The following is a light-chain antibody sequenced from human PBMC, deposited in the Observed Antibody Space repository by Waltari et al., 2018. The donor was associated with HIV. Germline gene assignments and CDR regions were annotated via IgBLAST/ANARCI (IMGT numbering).Light chain of an antibody. CDR2: DVS. CDR3: SSYAGSNNWVV. Sequence: QSALTQPPSASGSPGQSVTISCTGTSSDVGGYKYVSWYQQHPGKAPKRMIYDVSKRPSGVPDRFSGSKSGNTASLTVSGLQAEDEADYYCSSYAGSNNWVVFGGGTKLTVL. CDR1: SSDVGGYKY. J-gene: IGLJ2*01. V-gene: IGLV2-8*01.